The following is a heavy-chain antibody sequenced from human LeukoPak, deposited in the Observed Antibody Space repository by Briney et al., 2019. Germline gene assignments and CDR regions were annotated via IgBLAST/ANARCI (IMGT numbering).Heavy chain of an antibody. D-gene: IGHD3-22*01. J-gene: IGHJ1*01. CDR3: AKDYYDSSGYIFQH. Sequence: ETLSLTCTVSGGSISSSSYYWGWIRQPPGKGLEWVSAISGSGGSTYYADSVKGRFTISRDNSKNTLYLQMNSLRAEDTAVYYCAKDYYDSSGYIFQHWGQGTLVTVSS. V-gene: IGHV3-23*01. CDR1: GGSISSSSYY. CDR2: ISGSGGST.